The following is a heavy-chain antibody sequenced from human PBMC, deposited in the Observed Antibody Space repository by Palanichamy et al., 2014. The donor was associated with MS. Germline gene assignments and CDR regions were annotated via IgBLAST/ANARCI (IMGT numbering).Heavy chain of an antibody. CDR2: ISPYTEST. J-gene: IGHJ5*02. Sequence: QVQLVQSGAEVKKPGASARVSCKASGYIFRNYGINWVRQAPGQGLEWMGWISPYTESTEYSEKFKGRVTMTTDTSTSTAYLDLRSLRSDDMAIYYCARWSLRGHTYDVLDSWGQGTLLIVSS. CDR3: ARWSLRGHTYDVLDS. D-gene: IGHD3-16*01. CDR1: GYIFRNYG. V-gene: IGHV1-18*03.